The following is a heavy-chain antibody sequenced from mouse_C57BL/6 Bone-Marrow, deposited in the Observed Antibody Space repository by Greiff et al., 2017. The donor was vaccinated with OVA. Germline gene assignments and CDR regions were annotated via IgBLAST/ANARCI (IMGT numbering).Heavy chain of an antibody. V-gene: IGHV1-55*01. Sequence: VQLQQPGAELVKPGASVKMSCKASGYTFTSYWITWVKQRPGQGLEWIGDIYPGSGSTNYNEKFKSKATLTVDTSSSTAYMQLSSLTSEDSAVYDCARFYGSSNYAMDYWGQGTSVTVSS. J-gene: IGHJ4*01. CDR1: GYTFTSYW. CDR2: IYPGSGST. D-gene: IGHD1-1*01. CDR3: ARFYGSSNYAMDY.